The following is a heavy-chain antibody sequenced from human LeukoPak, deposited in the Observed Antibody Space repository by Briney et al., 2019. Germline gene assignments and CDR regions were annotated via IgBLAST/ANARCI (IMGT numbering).Heavy chain of an antibody. CDR2: ISYDGSNK. CDR3: AKAILSAAAGHFDY. J-gene: IGHJ4*02. D-gene: IGHD6-13*01. Sequence: GGSLRLSCAASGFSFSYYGMHWVRQAPGKGLEWVAVISYDGSNKYYADSVKGRFTISRDNSKNTLYLQMNSLRAEDTAVYYCAKAILSAAAGHFDYWGQGTLVTVSS. CDR1: GFSFSYYG. V-gene: IGHV3-30*18.